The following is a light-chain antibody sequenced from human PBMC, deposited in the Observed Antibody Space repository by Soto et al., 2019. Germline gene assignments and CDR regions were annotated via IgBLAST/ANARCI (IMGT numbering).Light chain of an antibody. Sequence: LTQPASVSGSLGQSITLSCTGSGGDIGAYNYVSWYQQHPGKAPKLIIYGVTHRPSGVSSRFSASKSAYTASLTISALQAEDEADYYCSSFTTTYFYVFGPGTRSPS. CDR3: SSFTTTYFYV. CDR1: GGDIGAYNY. V-gene: IGLV2-14*01. CDR2: GVT. J-gene: IGLJ1*01.